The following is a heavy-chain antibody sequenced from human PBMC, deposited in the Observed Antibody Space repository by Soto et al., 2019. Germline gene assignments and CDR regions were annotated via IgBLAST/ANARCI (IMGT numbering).Heavy chain of an antibody. J-gene: IGHJ3*02. CDR2: ITASGRTP. CDR1: GFTFSNFA. Sequence: VNLLESGGGLVQPGGSLRLSCAASGFTFSNFAMSWVRQAPGRGLEWVPEITASGRTPSYADSVKGRFTISKDESKNTLYLQMNSLRADDTALYYCAKVYFGESDGFDIWGQGTMVTVSS. D-gene: IGHD3-16*01. CDR3: AKVYFGESDGFDI. V-gene: IGHV3-23*01.